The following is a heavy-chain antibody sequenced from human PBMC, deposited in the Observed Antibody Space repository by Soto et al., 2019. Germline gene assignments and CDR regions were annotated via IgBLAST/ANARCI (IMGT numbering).Heavy chain of an antibody. D-gene: IGHD3-10*01. CDR2: ISYDGSNK. J-gene: IGHJ6*02. CDR1: GFTFSSYA. Sequence: QVQLVESGGGVVQPGRSLRLSCAASGFTFSSYAMHWVRQAPGKGLEWVAVISYDGSNKYYADSVKGRFTISRDNSKNTLYLQMNSLRAEDTAVYYCARAHYGSGSQYFSGMDVWGQGTTVTVSS. V-gene: IGHV3-30-3*01. CDR3: ARAHYGSGSQYFSGMDV.